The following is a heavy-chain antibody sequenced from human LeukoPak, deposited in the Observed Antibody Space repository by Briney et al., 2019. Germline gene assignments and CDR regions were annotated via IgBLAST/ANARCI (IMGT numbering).Heavy chain of an antibody. CDR3: AGHHPRNTVDF. J-gene: IGHJ4*02. D-gene: IGHD2/OR15-2a*01. CDR1: GGSISSSRYY. CDR2: ISDIGSI. V-gene: IGHV4-61*05. Sequence: SETLSLTCTVSGGSISSSRYYWSWVRQPPGKGLEWIAYISDIGSINYNPSLKSRVTISLDTSKNQFSLKLSSVTAADTAVYYCAGHHPRNTVDFWGQGTLVTVSS.